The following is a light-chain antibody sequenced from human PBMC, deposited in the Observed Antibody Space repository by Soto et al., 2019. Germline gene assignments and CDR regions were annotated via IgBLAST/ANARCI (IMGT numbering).Light chain of an antibody. Sequence: EIVMTQSPATLSVSPWERVTLSCRASQSVNSNLAWYQQKPGQAPRLLIYGASTRATGIPARFSGSGFGTEFTLTISSLQSEDFAVYYCQQLTDWPPQWTFGQGTKVDIK. CDR1: QSVNSN. V-gene: IGKV3-15*01. J-gene: IGKJ1*01. CDR3: QQLTDWPPQWT. CDR2: GAS.